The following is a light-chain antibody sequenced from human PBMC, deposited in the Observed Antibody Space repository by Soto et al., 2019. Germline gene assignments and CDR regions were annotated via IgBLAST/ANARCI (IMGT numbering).Light chain of an antibody. Sequence: DIQMTQSPSTLSASVGDRVTITCRASQSISSWLAWYQQKPGKAPKLLIDDASSLESGVPSRFSGSGSGTEFTLTISSLQPDDFATYYCQQYKSYWTFGQGTKVDI. CDR3: QQYKSYWT. CDR1: QSISSW. CDR2: DAS. J-gene: IGKJ1*01. V-gene: IGKV1-5*01.